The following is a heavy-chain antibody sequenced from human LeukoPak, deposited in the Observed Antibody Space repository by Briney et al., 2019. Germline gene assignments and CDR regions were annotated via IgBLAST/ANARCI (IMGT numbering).Heavy chain of an antibody. CDR1: GGSFSGYY. Sequence: PSETLSLTCAVYGGSFSGYYWSWIRQPPGKGLEWIGEINHSGSTNYNPSLKSRVTLSVDTSKNQFSLKLSSVTAADTAVYYCARGSSALTLWGQGTLVTVSS. CDR3: ARGSSALTL. J-gene: IGHJ4*02. V-gene: IGHV4-34*01. D-gene: IGHD6-19*01. CDR2: INHSGST.